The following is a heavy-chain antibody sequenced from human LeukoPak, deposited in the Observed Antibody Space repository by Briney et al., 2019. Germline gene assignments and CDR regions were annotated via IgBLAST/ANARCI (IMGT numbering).Heavy chain of an antibody. CDR3: ARAFWEPVIDY. D-gene: IGHD1-14*01. V-gene: IGHV4-59*12. CDR1: RGSMSAYY. J-gene: IGHJ4*02. Sequence: SETLSLTCTVSRGSMSAYYWTWIRQPPGKGLEFIGYFHFSGSTKYNPSLASRVTVSADTSKNHFSLNLTSVTAADTAVYFCARAFWEPVIDYWGQGTPVTVSS. CDR2: FHFSGST.